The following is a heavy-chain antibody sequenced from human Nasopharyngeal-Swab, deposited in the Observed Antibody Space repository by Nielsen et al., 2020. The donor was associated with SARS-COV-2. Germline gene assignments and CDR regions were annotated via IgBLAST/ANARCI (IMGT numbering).Heavy chain of an antibody. CDR2: IGDKDHNYAT. CDR1: GFIFSGSA. V-gene: IGHV3-73*01. J-gene: IGHJ4*02. CDR3: TTDYYFDY. Sequence: GGFLRLSCAASGFIFSGSAMHWVRQASGKGLEWVGRIGDKDHNYATTYGASVKGRFTISRDDSTNTAFLQMDSLKTEDTALYYCTTDYYFDYWGQGTLVTVSS.